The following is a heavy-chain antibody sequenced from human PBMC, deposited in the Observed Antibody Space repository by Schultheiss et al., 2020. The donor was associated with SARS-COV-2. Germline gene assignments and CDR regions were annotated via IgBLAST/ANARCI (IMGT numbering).Heavy chain of an antibody. Sequence: SVKVSCKASGGTFSSYAISWVRQAPGQGLEWMGRIIPILGIANYAQKFQGRVTITADKSTSTAYMELSSLRSEDTAVYYCAKDFFGELSYFDYWGQGTVVTVSS. CDR2: IIPILGIA. J-gene: IGHJ4*02. CDR1: GGTFSSYA. D-gene: IGHD3-10*01. V-gene: IGHV1-69*04. CDR3: AKDFFGELSYFDY.